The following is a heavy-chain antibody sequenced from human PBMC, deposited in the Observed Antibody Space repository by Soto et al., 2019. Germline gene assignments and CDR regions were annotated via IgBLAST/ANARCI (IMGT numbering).Heavy chain of an antibody. CDR3: AKDHYCSSTSCHIGWFDP. V-gene: IGHV3-23*01. D-gene: IGHD2-2*02. J-gene: IGHJ5*02. Sequence: GGSLRLSCAASGFTFSSYAMSWVRQAPGKGLEWVSAISGSGGSTYYADSVKGRFTISRDNSKNTLYLQMNSLRAEDMAVYYCAKDHYCSSTSCHIGWFDPWGQGTLVTVSS. CDR2: ISGSGGST. CDR1: GFTFSSYA.